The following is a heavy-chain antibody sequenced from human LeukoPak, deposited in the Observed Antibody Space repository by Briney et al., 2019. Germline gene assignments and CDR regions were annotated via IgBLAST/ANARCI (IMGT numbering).Heavy chain of an antibody. J-gene: IGHJ4*02. D-gene: IGHD3-10*01. CDR3: AWRLWFGELWK. CDR2: IYPHDSDT. CDR1: GYRFASYW. Sequence: GESLKISCNGSGYRFASYWIGWVRQLPGKGLEWMGIIYPHDSDTRYSPSFEGQVTISADKSISTAYLQWSSLKASDTAMYYSAWRLWFGELWKWGQGTLVTVSS. V-gene: IGHV5-51*03.